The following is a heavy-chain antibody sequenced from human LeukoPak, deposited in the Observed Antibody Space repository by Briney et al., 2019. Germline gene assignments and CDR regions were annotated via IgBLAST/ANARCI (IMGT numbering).Heavy chain of an antibody. Sequence: GGSLRLSCAASGFTFSDYYMSWVRQAPGKGLVWVSRINRDGSSTTYADSVKDRVTISRDNTKNTVYLQMNSLRAEDTAVYYCARGRLWNIDYWGQGTLVTVSS. CDR1: GFTFSDYY. J-gene: IGHJ4*02. CDR3: ARGRLWNIDY. CDR2: INRDGSST. V-gene: IGHV3-74*01. D-gene: IGHD1/OR15-1a*01.